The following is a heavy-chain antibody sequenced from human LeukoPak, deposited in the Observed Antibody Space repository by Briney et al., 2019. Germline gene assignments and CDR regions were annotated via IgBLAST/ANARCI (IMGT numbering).Heavy chain of an antibody. CDR1: GFTFISYA. J-gene: IGHJ4*02. Sequence: PGGSLRLSCAASGFTFISYAMSWVRQAPGKGLEWVSAISGSGGSTYYADSVKGRFTISRDNSRNTLYLQMNSLRDEDTAVYYCAKGVAGLDYWGQGTLVTVSS. CDR2: ISGSGGST. CDR3: AKGVAGLDY. V-gene: IGHV3-23*01. D-gene: IGHD6-19*01.